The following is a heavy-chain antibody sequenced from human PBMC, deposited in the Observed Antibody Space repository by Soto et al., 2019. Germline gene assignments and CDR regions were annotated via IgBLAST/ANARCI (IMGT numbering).Heavy chain of an antibody. Sequence: QVQLQESGPGLVRPSETLSLTCTVSSDSISSYYWIWSRQSPGKGLEGIWYTDYSGNTNYNPSLKSGVTISGDTSKNQFSLRLSSVTAADTAVYYCARAVGDPLYYLDYWGKGTLVTVSS. CDR2: TDYSGNT. CDR3: ARAVGDPLYYLDY. V-gene: IGHV4-59*08. J-gene: IGHJ4*02. CDR1: SDSISSYY. D-gene: IGHD6-19*01.